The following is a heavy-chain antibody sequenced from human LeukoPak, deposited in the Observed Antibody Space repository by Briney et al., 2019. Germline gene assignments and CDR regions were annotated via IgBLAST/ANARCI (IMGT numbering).Heavy chain of an antibody. D-gene: IGHD3-10*01. Sequence: ASVKVSCKASGGTFSSYAISWVRQAPGQGLEWMGGIIPIFGTANYAQKFQGRITITADVSTSTAYMELSSPRSEDTAVYYCASVGSGSYPFDYWGQGTLVTVSS. V-gene: IGHV1-69*13. J-gene: IGHJ4*02. CDR2: IIPIFGTA. CDR1: GGTFSSYA. CDR3: ASVGSGSYPFDY.